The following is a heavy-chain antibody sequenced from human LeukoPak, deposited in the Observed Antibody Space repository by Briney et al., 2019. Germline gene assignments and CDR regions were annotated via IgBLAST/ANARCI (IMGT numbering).Heavy chain of an antibody. J-gene: IGHJ5*02. CDR3: VRHVAVAVNFFDP. CDR2: IYYSGST. D-gene: IGHD6-19*01. CDR1: GGSISSYY. V-gene: IGHV4-59*01. Sequence: SETLSLTCTVSGGSISSYYWSWIRQPPGKGLEWIGYIYYSGSTNYNPSLKSRVTISVDTSKNQFSLKLSSVTAADTAVYYCVRHVAVAVNFFDPWGQGTLVTVSS.